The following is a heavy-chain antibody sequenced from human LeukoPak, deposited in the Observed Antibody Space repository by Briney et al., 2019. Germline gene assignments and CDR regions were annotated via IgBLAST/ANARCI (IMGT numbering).Heavy chain of an antibody. CDR2: IYHSGST. J-gene: IGHJ4*02. V-gene: IGHV4-30-2*01. Sequence: PSETLSLTCAVSGGSTSSGGYSWNWIRQPPGKGLEWIGFIYHSGSTYYNPSLKSRVTISVDRSKNQFSLKLSSVTAADTAVYYCARGNYYGSGSYPPFDYWGQGTLVTVSS. D-gene: IGHD3-10*01. CDR1: GGSTSSGGYS. CDR3: ARGNYYGSGSYPPFDY.